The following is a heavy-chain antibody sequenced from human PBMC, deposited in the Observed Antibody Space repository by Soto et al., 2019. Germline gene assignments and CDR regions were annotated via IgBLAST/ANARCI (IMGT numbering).Heavy chain of an antibody. CDR1: GFTFTSSA. CDR2: IVVGSDNT. CDR3: ARPTYYYDSSGPPAY. Sequence: ASVKVSCKTSGFTFTSSAIQWVRQARGQRLEWIGWIVVGSDNTNYAQKFQERVTITRDLSTNTIYMDLSGLRSEDTAVYYCARPTYYYDSSGPPAYWGQGTLVTVSS. D-gene: IGHD3-22*01. J-gene: IGHJ4*02. V-gene: IGHV1-58*02.